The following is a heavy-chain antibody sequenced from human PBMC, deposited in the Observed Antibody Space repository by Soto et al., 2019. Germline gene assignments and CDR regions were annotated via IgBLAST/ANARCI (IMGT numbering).Heavy chain of an antibody. J-gene: IGHJ6*02. V-gene: IGHV4-39*07. CDR1: GGSISSSSYY. Sequence: SETLSLTCTVSGGSISSSSYYWGWIRQPPGKGLEWIGSIYYSGSTYYNPSLKSRVTISVDTSKNQLSLKLNSVTAADTAVYYCATGGGRFNYGMDVWGQGTSVTVSS. D-gene: IGHD3-10*01. CDR3: ATGGGRFNYGMDV. CDR2: IYYSGST.